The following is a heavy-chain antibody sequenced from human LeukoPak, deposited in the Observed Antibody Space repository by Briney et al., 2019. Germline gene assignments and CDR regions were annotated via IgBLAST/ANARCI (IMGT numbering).Heavy chain of an antibody. CDR1: GGTFSSYA. Sequence: SVKVSCKASGGTFSSYAISWVRQAPGQGLEWMGGIIPIFGTANYAQKFQGGVTITADESTSTAYMELSSLRSEDTAVYYCAGTRYCSSTSCYTRWFDPWGQGTLVTVSS. J-gene: IGHJ5*02. CDR3: AGTRYCSSTSCYTRWFDP. CDR2: IIPIFGTA. D-gene: IGHD2-2*02. V-gene: IGHV1-69*01.